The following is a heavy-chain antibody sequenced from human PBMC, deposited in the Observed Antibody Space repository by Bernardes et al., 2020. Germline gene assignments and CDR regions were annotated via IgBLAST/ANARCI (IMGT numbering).Heavy chain of an antibody. D-gene: IGHD3-10*01. J-gene: IGHJ3*01. CDR3: ARVELLRGVIGPVDL. CDR2: MYYSGST. CDR1: GGSVSSASHY. V-gene: IGHV4-61*01. Sequence: SETLSLTCTVSGGSVSSASHYWTWIRQPPGKGLQCLGYMYYSGSTNYNPSLQSRVTISVDTSKNQFSLNLNSVTAADTAVYYCARVELLRGVIGPVDLWGQGTMVTVSS.